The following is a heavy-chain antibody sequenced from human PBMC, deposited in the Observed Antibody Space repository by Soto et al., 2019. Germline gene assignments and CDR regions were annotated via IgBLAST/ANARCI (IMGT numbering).Heavy chain of an antibody. CDR3: VHSGSESGVWPRTQGYYYGRDF. V-gene: IGHV2-5*01. J-gene: IGHJ6*02. CDR2: IYWNDDK. Sequence: QITLKESGPTLVKPTQTLTLTGTFSGFSLSTSGAGLGWIRQSQGKALEWLALIYWNDDKRYSPSLKSRLTITKDTTKNQLVLTMTDKDPVDTATYYCVHSGSESGVWPRTQGYYYGRDFWGQGTTVTVSS. D-gene: IGHD5-12*01. CDR1: GFSLSTSGAG.